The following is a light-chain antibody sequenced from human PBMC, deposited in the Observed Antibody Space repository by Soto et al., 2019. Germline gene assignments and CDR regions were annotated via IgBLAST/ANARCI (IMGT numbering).Light chain of an antibody. J-gene: IGLJ1*01. V-gene: IGLV2-8*01. CDR2: EVT. CDR3: SSYAGSNNFV. CDR1: SXDVGGYNY. Sequence: QSALTQPPSASGSPGQSVTISCSGSSXDVGGYNYVSWYQQHPGKAPKLMISEVTKRPSGVPDRFSGSKSGNTASLTVSGLQAEDDADYYCSSYAGSNNFVFGTGTKVTVL.